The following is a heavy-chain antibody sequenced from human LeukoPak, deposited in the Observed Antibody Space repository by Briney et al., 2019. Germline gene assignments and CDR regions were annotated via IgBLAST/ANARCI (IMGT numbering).Heavy chain of an antibody. D-gene: IGHD3-9*01. J-gene: IGHJ5*02. V-gene: IGHV1-46*01. Sequence: ASVRVSCKASGYTFTSYYMHWVRQAPGQRLEWMGIINPSGGSTSYAQKFQGRVTMTRDTSTSTVYMELSSLRSEDTAVYYCARERGRGYYDILTGVNWFDPWGQGTLVTVSS. CDR3: ARERGRGYYDILTGVNWFDP. CDR1: GYTFTSYY. CDR2: INPSGGST.